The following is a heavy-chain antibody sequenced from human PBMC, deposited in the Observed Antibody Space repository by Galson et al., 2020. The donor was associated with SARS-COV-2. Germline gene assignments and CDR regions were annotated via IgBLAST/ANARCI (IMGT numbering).Heavy chain of an antibody. CDR3: AGAWAADWYGDL. J-gene: IGHJ2*01. Sequence: SETLSLTCIVSGGSISSNSYYWGWIRQPPGKGLEWFGSINHSGRTYYNPSVKRRGTITVDTSNNQFSLKLSSVTAAETAVYYCAGAWAADWYGDLGGRGSLGTVAS. CDR2: INHSGRT. CDR1: GGSISSNSYY. D-gene: IGHD6-25*01. V-gene: IGHV4-39*07.